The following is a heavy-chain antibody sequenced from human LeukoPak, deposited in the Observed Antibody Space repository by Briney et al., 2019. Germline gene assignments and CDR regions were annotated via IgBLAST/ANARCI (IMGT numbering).Heavy chain of an antibody. V-gene: IGHV4-34*01. CDR1: GGSFSGYY. Sequence: SETLSLTCAVYGGSFSGYYWSWIRQPPGKGLEWIGEINHGGSTNYNPSLKSRVTISIDTSKNQFSLKLSSVTAADTAFYYCARYLDYGGTSRVFQHWGQGTLVTVSS. CDR3: ARYLDYGGTSRVFQH. CDR2: INHGGST. D-gene: IGHD4-23*01. J-gene: IGHJ1*01.